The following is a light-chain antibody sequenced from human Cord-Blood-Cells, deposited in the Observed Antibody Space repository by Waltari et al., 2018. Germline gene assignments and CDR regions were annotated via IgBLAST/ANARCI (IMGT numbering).Light chain of an antibody. J-gene: IGLJ3*02. CDR3: CSYAGSYTWV. CDR2: DVS. V-gene: IGLV2-11*01. Sequence: QSALTPPRSVYGSPGRSVPISCTRPSSGAGGYIHVSWYQQHPGQAPKLMIYDVSKRPSGVPDRFSGSKSGNTASLTISGLQAEDEADYYCCSYAGSYTWVFGGGTKLTVL. CDR1: SSGAGGYIH.